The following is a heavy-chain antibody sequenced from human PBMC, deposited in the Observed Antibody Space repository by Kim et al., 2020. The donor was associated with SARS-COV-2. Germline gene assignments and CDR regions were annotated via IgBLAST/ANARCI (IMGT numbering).Heavy chain of an antibody. D-gene: IGHD2-2*01. J-gene: IGHJ4*02. V-gene: IGHV4-61*01. Sequence: SETLSLTCTVSGGSVSSGNYYWSWIRQPPGKGLEWIGYIYYSGSTTYNPSLKSRVTISVDTTKNQFSLKLSSVTAAGTAVYYCARDPLSESSTDYWGQGTLVTVSS. CDR3: ARDPLSESSTDY. CDR2: IYYSGST. CDR1: GGSVSSGNYY.